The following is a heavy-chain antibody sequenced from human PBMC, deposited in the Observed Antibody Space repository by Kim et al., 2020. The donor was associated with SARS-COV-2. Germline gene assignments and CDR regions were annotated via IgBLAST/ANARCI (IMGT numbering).Heavy chain of an antibody. V-gene: IGHV3-11*06. D-gene: IGHD2-15*01. J-gene: IGHJ4*02. CDR2: INRGSSYT. Sequence: GGSLRLSCEASGFTFSDYYMSWIRQAPGRGLEWVSYINRGSSYTNYADSVKGRFSISRDNAKNSLYLQMNNLTIEDTAVYYCARERLYCSGGSCYSIDYWGPGTLVTVSP. CDR3: ARERLYCSGGSCYSIDY. CDR1: GFTFSDYY.